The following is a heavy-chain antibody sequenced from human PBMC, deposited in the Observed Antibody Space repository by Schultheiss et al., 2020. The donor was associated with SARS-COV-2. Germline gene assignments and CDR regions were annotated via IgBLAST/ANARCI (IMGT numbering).Heavy chain of an antibody. CDR1: GYTLVAFS. V-gene: IGHV1-24*01. Sequence: ASVKVSCKVSGYTLVAFSMHWVRQAPVKGLEWMGGFDPEDGETIYAQKFQGRVTMTEDTSTDTAYMELSSLRSEDTAVYYCARLTTDIVVVPAAPYGMDVWGQGTTVTVSS. CDR3: ARLTTDIVVVPAAPYGMDV. J-gene: IGHJ6*02. D-gene: IGHD2-2*01. CDR2: FDPEDGET.